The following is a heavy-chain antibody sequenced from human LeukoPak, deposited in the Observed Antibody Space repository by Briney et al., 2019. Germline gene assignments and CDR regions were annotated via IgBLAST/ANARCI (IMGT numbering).Heavy chain of an antibody. CDR3: ARGLRGNRNTHLRY. V-gene: IGHV1-8*01. Sequence: RASVKVSCKASGYTFTSYDINWVRQATGQGLEWMGCMNPNSGNTGYAQKFQGRITMTRNTSISTAYMELSSLRSEDTAVYYCARGLRGNRNTHLRYWGQGTLVTVSS. D-gene: IGHD2-2*02. CDR2: MNPNSGNT. CDR1: GYTFTSYD. J-gene: IGHJ4*02.